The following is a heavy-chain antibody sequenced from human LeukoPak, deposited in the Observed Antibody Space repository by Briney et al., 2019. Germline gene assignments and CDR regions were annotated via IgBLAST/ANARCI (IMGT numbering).Heavy chain of an antibody. CDR3: ARGGYRWKSSGSSFDY. D-gene: IGHD3-10*01. Sequence: SETLSLTCTVSGGSISSYYWSWIRQPPGKGLEWIGYIYYSGSTNYNPSLKSRVTISVDTSKNQFSLKLSSVTAADTAVYYCARGGYRWKSSGSSFDYWGQGTLVTVSS. V-gene: IGHV4-59*01. CDR1: GGSISSYY. CDR2: IYYSGST. J-gene: IGHJ4*02.